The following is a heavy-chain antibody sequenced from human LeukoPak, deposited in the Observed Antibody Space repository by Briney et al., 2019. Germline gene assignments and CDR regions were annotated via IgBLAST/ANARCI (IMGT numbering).Heavy chain of an antibody. V-gene: IGHV1-69*05. CDR2: IIPIFGTA. Sequence: ASVKVSCTASGGTFSSYAISWVRQAPGQGLEWMGGIIPIFGTANYAQKFQGRVTITTDESTSTAYMELSSLRSEDTAVYYCARDGGDSGYEYYYYMDVWGKGTTVTVSS. D-gene: IGHD5-12*01. CDR3: ARDGGDSGYEYYYYMDV. J-gene: IGHJ6*03. CDR1: GGTFSSYA.